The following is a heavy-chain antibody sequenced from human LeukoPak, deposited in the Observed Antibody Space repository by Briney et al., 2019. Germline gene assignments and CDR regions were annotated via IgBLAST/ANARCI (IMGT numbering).Heavy chain of an antibody. J-gene: IGHJ4*02. D-gene: IGHD6-13*01. V-gene: IGHV3-23*01. CDR3: AKDPTFDIAAAGTYDY. CDR1: GFTFSSYA. Sequence: GGSLRLSCAAPGFTFSSYAMSWVRQAPGKGLEWVSAISGSGGSTYYADSVKGRFTISRDNSKNTLYLQMNSLRAEDTAVYYCAKDPTFDIAAAGTYDYWGQGTLVTVSS. CDR2: ISGSGGST.